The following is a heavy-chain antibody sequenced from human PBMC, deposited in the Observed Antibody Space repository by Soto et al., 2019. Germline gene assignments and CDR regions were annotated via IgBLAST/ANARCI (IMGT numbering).Heavy chain of an antibody. V-gene: IGHV1-69*02. J-gene: IGHJ4*02. CDR2: FIPMLGIA. D-gene: IGHD3-22*01. CDR3: ASLYDDTSGKFDY. Sequence: QVQLVQSGAEVKRPGSSVKVSCKASGDSFSRSTFSRVRQAPGQGLEWMGRFIPMLGIANYAQTFQGRVTITADKSTSTAYMDLSSLRSEDTAVYYCASLYDDTSGKFDYWGQGTLVTVS. CDR1: GDSFSRST.